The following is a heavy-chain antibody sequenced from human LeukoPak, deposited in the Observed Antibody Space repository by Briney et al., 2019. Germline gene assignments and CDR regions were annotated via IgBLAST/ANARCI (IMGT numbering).Heavy chain of an antibody. Sequence: GGSLRLSCAASGFTVSSNYMSWVRQAPGKGLEWVSVIYSGGSTYYADSVKGRFTISRDNSKNTLYLQMNSLRAEDTAVYYCALVEMATIGGYFDYWGQGTLVTVSS. CDR3: ALVEMATIGGYFDY. D-gene: IGHD5-24*01. CDR1: GFTVSSNY. CDR2: IYSGGST. J-gene: IGHJ4*02. V-gene: IGHV3-53*01.